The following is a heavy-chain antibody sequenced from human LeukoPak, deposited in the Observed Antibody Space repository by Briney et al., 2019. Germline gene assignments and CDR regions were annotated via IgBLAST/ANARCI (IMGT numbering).Heavy chain of an antibody. CDR2: MNPNSGRT. CDR3: ARGLYGDYDRAFDI. CDR1: GYTFTSYD. Sequence: ASVKVSCKASGYTFTSYDINWVRQAPGQGPEWMGWMNPNSGRTGYAQKLQGRVTMTTDTSTSTAYMELRSLRSDDTAVYYCARGLYGDYDRAFDIWGQGTMVTVSS. D-gene: IGHD4-17*01. V-gene: IGHV1-8*01. J-gene: IGHJ3*02.